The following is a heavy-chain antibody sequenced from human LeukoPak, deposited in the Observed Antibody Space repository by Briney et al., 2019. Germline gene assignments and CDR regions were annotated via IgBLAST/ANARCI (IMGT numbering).Heavy chain of an antibody. CDR1: GGSFSGYY. D-gene: IGHD3-9*01. Sequence: SETLSVTCAVYGGSFSGYYLNWIRQPPGKGLDWMGEINHSESTNYNPSLKSRVTISVDTSKNDFSLKLSSVTAADTAVYYCARGRHYDILTGYYNERYFDYWGQGTLVTVSS. CDR3: ARGRHYDILTGYYNERYFDY. J-gene: IGHJ4*02. CDR2: INHSEST. V-gene: IGHV4-34*01.